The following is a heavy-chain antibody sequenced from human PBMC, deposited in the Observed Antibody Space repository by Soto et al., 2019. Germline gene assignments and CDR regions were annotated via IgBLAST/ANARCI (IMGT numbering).Heavy chain of an antibody. CDR3: AKVLSGYYQSFLES. CDR1: GGAFRSFG. D-gene: IGHD3-3*01. J-gene: IGHJ4*01. Sequence: PGGSLRLSCAASGGAFRSFGMHWVRQAPGKGLEWVALLSYDASDKYYAHSVRGRFTISRDDSNNTLYLQMNSLTTEDTAVYYCAKVLSGYYQSFLESWGHGTLVTVSS. V-gene: IGHV3-30*18. CDR2: LSYDASDK.